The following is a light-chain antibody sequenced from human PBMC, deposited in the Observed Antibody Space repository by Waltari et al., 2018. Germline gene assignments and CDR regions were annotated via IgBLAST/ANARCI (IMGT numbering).Light chain of an antibody. CDR1: NIGSTN. J-gene: IGLJ2*01. CDR2: RDS. CDR3: QVWDSSTGVV. V-gene: IGLV3-9*01. Sequence: SYELTQPLSVSVALGQTARTTWVGHNIGSTNGNWYQQKPGQAPVLVIYRDSNRPSGIPERFSGSNSGNTATLTISRAQAGDEADYYCQVWDSSTGVVFGGGTKLTVL.